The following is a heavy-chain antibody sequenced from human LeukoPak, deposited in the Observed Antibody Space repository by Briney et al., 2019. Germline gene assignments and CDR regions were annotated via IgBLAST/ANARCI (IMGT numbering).Heavy chain of an antibody. Sequence: PSETLSLTCAVSGGSFSGYYWSWIRQPPGKGLEWIGQINHSGSTNYNPSLKSRVTISVDTSKNQFSLKLSSVTAADTAVYYCARATIAAAGVFDYWGQGTLVTVSS. D-gene: IGHD6-13*01. J-gene: IGHJ4*02. CDR3: ARATIAAAGVFDY. CDR1: GGSFSGYY. V-gene: IGHV4-34*01. CDR2: INHSGST.